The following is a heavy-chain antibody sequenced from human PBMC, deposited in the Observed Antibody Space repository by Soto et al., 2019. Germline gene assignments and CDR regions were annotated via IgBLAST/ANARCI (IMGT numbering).Heavy chain of an antibody. CDR3: ASRLGYCSGGSCSNFDY. J-gene: IGHJ4*02. Sequence: QVQLVQSGAEVKKPGSSVKVSCKASGGTFSSYTISWVRQAPGQGLEWMGRIIPILGIANYAQKFQGRVTITADKSTSTAYMELSSLRSADTAVYYCASRLGYCSGGSCSNFDYWGQGTLVTVSS. V-gene: IGHV1-69*02. CDR2: IIPILGIA. D-gene: IGHD2-15*01. CDR1: GGTFSSYT.